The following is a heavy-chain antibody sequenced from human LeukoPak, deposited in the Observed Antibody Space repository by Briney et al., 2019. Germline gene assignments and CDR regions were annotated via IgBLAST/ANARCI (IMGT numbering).Heavy chain of an antibody. Sequence: ASVKVSCKAPGYTFTTYAIHWVRQAPGRSLEWMGRINAGNGDAKYSQNFHDRITITRDTSASTVYMELTSLRSEDTAVYYCGKGAPSGFDPWGQGTLVTVSS. D-gene: IGHD4/OR15-4a*01. CDR2: INAGNGDA. J-gene: IGHJ5*02. CDR1: GYTFTTYA. V-gene: IGHV1-3*01. CDR3: GKGAPSGFDP.